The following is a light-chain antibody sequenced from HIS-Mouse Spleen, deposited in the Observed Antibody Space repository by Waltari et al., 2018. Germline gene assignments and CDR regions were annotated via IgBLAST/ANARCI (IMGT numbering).Light chain of an antibody. CDR1: QGISSY. CDR2: AES. V-gene: IGKV1-8*01. CDR3: QQYYSYPPWT. Sequence: AIRMTQSPSSLSASTGDRVTITCRASQGISSYLAWYHQKPGKAPKHLVYAESTLQSGVPSRFSGSGSWTDFTLTISCLQSEDFATYYCQQYYSYPPWTFGQGTKVEIK. J-gene: IGKJ1*01.